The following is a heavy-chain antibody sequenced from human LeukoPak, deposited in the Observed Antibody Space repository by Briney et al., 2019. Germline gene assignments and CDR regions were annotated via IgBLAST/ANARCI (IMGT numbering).Heavy chain of an antibody. D-gene: IGHD3-3*01. CDR1: GLTVRSKY. Sequence: GGSLRLSYAASGLTVRSKYMSWVRQAPGKGLEWVSVIYSGGSTYYADSVKGRFTISRDNSKNTLYLQMNSLRAEDTAVYYCARAVDYDFWSMYGMDVWGQGTTVTVSS. CDR2: IYSGGST. V-gene: IGHV3-53*01. CDR3: ARAVDYDFWSMYGMDV. J-gene: IGHJ6*02.